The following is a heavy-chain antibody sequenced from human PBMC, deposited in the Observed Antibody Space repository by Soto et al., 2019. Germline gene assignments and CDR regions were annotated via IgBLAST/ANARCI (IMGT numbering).Heavy chain of an antibody. D-gene: IGHD3-22*01. CDR1: GGTFSSYA. CDR2: IIPIFGTA. CDR3: ARANTMIGHAFDI. V-gene: IGHV1-69*06. Sequence: SVKVSCKASGGTFSSYAISWVRQAPGQGLEWMGGIIPIFGTANYAQKFQGRVTITADKSTSIAYMELSSLRSEDTAVYYWARANTMIGHAFDIWGQGTMVIVAS. J-gene: IGHJ3*02.